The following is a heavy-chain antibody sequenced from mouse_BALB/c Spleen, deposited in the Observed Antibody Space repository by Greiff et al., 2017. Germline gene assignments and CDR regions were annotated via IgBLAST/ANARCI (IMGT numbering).Heavy chain of an antibody. CDR1: GFTFSSYA. CDR2: ISSGGST. Sequence: EVKLVESGGGLVKPGGSLKLSCAASGFTFSSYAMSWVRQTPEKRLEWVASISSGGSTYYPDSVKGRFTISRDNARNILYLQMSSLRSEDTAMYYCARGRGGERYYFDYWGQGTTLTVSS. V-gene: IGHV5-6-5*01. CDR3: ARGRGGERYYFDY. J-gene: IGHJ2*01. D-gene: IGHD2-13*01.